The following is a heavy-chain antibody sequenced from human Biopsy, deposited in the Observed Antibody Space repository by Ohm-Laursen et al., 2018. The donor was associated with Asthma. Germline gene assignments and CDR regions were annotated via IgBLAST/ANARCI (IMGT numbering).Heavy chain of an antibody. J-gene: IGHJ4*02. CDR1: GFQFDEYT. D-gene: IGHD6-13*01. CDR3: VKDIRLQLWGFDS. CDR2: VSWNSGSI. Sequence: SLRLSCTASGFQFDEYTMHWVRQAPGKGLEWVSGVSWNSGSIDYADSVKGRFTISRDNAKNSLYLQMNSLRGADTALYYCVKDIRLQLWGFDSWGQGTLVTVSS. V-gene: IGHV3-9*01.